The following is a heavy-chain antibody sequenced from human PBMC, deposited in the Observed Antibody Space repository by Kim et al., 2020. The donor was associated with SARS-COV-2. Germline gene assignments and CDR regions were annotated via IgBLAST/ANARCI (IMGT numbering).Heavy chain of an antibody. Sequence: GGSLRLSCAASGFTFSSYDMHWVRQATGKGLEWVSAIGTAGDTYYPGSVKGRFTISRENAKNSLYLQMNSLRAGDTAVYYCARGMTMVQTSYYYYGMDVWGQGTPVTVSS. V-gene: IGHV3-13*01. CDR3: ARGMTMVQTSYYYYGMDV. CDR2: IGTAGDT. D-gene: IGHD3-10*01. J-gene: IGHJ6*02. CDR1: GFTFSSYD.